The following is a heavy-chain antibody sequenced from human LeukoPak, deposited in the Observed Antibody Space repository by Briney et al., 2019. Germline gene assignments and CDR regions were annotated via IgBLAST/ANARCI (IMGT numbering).Heavy chain of an antibody. J-gene: IGHJ4*02. CDR2: IYYSGST. D-gene: IGHD6-13*01. CDR1: GGSISSYY. V-gene: IGHV4-59*01. CDR3: ARGAGGAAAGPIDY. Sequence: SETLSLTCTVSGGSISSYYWSWLRQPPGKGLEWLGYIYYSGSTNYNPSLKSRVTISVDTSKNQFSLKLSSVTAADTAVYYCARGAGGAAAGPIDYWGQGTLVTVSS.